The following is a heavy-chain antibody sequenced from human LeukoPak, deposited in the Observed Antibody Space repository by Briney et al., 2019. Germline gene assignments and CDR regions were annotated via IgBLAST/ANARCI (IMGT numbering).Heavy chain of an antibody. CDR3: ARGEDYRLLAH. V-gene: IGHV4-59*01. Sequence: PSETLSLTCTVSGGSISSYYWSWIRQPPGKGLEWIGYIYYSGSTNYNPSLKSRVTISVDTSKNQFSLKLSSVTAADTAVYYCARGEDYRLLAHWGQGTLVTVSS. J-gene: IGHJ4*02. D-gene: IGHD4-11*01. CDR1: GGSISSYY. CDR2: IYYSGST.